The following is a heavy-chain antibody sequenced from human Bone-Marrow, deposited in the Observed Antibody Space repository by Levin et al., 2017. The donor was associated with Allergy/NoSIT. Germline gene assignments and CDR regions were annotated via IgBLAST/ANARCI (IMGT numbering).Heavy chain of an antibody. CDR2: IYYSGST. Sequence: SQTLSLTCTVSGGSISSYYWSWIRQPPGKGLEWIGYIYYSGSTNYNPSLKSRVTISVDTSKNQFSLKLSSVTAADTAVYYCARGGWFDPWGQGTLVTVSS. J-gene: IGHJ5*02. CDR3: ARGGWFDP. CDR1: GGSISSYY. V-gene: IGHV4-59*01.